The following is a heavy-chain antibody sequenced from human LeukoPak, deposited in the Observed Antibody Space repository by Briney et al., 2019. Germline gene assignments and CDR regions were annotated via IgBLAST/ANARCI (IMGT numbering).Heavy chain of an antibody. CDR3: ARQVRALEHLGGYYYYYMDV. V-gene: IGHV5-51*01. CDR1: GYSFTSYW. CDR2: IYPGDSDT. D-gene: IGHD1-26*01. J-gene: IGHJ6*03. Sequence: GESLKISCKGSGYSFTSYWIGWVRQMPGKGLEWMGIIYPGDSDTRYSPSFQGQVTISADKSISTAYLQWSSLKASDTAMYYCARQVRALEHLGGYYYYYMDVWGKGTTVTVSS.